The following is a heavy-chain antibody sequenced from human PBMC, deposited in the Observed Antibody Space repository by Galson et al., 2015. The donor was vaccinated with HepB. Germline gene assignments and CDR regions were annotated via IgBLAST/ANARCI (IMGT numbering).Heavy chain of an antibody. CDR3: ARVSVLGSGYPYFDY. V-gene: IGHV4-59*01. D-gene: IGHD3-3*01. CDR2: IYHSGNT. J-gene: IGHJ4*02. CDR1: GGSIGGSVTTYY. Sequence: LSLTCTVSGGSIGGSVTTYYWSWLRQPPGKGLEWIAYIYHSGNTYYSPSLKSRVAISVDTSENQFSLRLRSVTAADTAVYFCARVSVLGSGYPYFDYWGQGILVTVSS.